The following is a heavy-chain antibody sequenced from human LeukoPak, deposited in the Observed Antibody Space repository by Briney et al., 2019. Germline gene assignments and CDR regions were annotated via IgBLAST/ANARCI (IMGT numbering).Heavy chain of an antibody. Sequence: SETLSLTGTVSGGSFSSYYWSWIRQPPGKGLEWIGYISYSGSTSYSPPLKSRVTISADTSRNQFSLNVNSVTAADTAVYYCARSVDTVMDFDYWGLGTLVTVSS. CDR2: ISYSGST. CDR1: GGSFSSYY. D-gene: IGHD5-18*01. CDR3: ARSVDTVMDFDY. J-gene: IGHJ4*02. V-gene: IGHV4-59*08.